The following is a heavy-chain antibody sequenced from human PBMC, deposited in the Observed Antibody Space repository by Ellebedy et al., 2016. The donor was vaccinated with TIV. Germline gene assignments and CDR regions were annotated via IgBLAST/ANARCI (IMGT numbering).Heavy chain of an antibody. J-gene: IGHJ5*02. CDR2: ISGSGTIK. CDR1: GFTFNDYY. V-gene: IGHV3-11*04. D-gene: IGHD2-15*01. Sequence: GESLKISCVASGFTFNDYYMNSIRQTPGRGLEWVSYISGSGTIKYYADSVKGRFTISRDNAKNTLYLQLNSLRAEDTAVYYCATLTLAGPHRWGQGTLVTVSS. CDR3: ATLTLAGPHR.